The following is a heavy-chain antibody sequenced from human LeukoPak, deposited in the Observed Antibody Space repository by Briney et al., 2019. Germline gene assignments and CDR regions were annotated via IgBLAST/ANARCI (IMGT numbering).Heavy chain of an antibody. CDR2: INWNGGST. CDR3: ARGDYGGNSYYFDY. V-gene: IGHV3-20*04. J-gene: IGHJ4*02. D-gene: IGHD4-23*01. CDR1: GFTFDDYG. Sequence: PGGSLRLSCAASGFTFDDYGMSWVRQAPGKGLGWVAGINWNGGSTGYGDSVKGRFTISRGNAKNSLYLQMSSLRAEDTALYYCARGDYGGNSYYFDYWGQGTLVTVSS.